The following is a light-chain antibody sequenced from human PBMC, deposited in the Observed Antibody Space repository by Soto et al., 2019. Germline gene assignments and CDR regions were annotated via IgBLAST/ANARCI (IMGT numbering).Light chain of an antibody. CDR2: KAS. V-gene: IGKV1-5*03. Sequence: DIQMTQSPSTLSASVGDRVTITCRASQNINSWLAWYQQKPGKAPKILIYKASNLERGVPSRLSGSGSGTEFTLTISSLQPDDFATYYCQQYNTYSRTFGQGTKVDI. J-gene: IGKJ1*01. CDR3: QQYNTYSRT. CDR1: QNINSW.